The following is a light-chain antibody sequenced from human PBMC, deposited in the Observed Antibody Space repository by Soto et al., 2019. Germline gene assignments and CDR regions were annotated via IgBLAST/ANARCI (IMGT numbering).Light chain of an antibody. Sequence: DIQLTQSSSFLSASVGDRVTITCRASQGIGTYVAWYQQKPGTAPNLLISAASTLQSGVPSRFSGSGSGPEFTLTISSLQPEDFATYYCQQVNSHPLTFGGGTKV. V-gene: IGKV1-9*01. CDR1: QGIGTY. CDR3: QQVNSHPLT. CDR2: AAS. J-gene: IGKJ4*01.